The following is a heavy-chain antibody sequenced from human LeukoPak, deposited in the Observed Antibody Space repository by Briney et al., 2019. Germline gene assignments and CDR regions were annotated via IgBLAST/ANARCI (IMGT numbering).Heavy chain of an antibody. CDR2: IYYSGST. D-gene: IGHD2-15*01. V-gene: IGHV4-59*07. CDR1: GGSISANY. CDR3: ARWYCSGDTCYHLDV. Sequence: SYTLPLTCTVSGGSISANYWSWIRQPPGKGLEWIGYIYYSGSTRYNPSLKSRVTMSVDTSNNQFSLRLNSVTAADTAVYYCARWYCSGDTCYHLDVWGKGATVTVSS. J-gene: IGHJ6*03.